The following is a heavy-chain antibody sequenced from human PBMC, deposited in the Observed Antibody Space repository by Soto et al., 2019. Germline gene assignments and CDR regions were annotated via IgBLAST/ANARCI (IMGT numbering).Heavy chain of an antibody. CDR2: IYYSGST. Sequence: PSETLSLTCTVSGGSISSYYWSWIRQPPGKGLEWIGYIYYSGSTNYNPSLKSRVTISVDTSKNQFSLKLSSVTAADTAVYYCARRPGDYDFWSGPDYYYYMDVWGKGTTVTVSS. D-gene: IGHD3-3*01. J-gene: IGHJ6*03. CDR1: GGSISSYY. V-gene: IGHV4-59*01. CDR3: ARRPGDYDFWSGPDYYYYMDV.